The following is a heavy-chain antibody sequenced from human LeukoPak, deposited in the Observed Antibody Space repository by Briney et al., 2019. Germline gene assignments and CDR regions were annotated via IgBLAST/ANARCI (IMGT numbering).Heavy chain of an antibody. Sequence: SETLSLTCTVSGGSISSSSYYWSWLRQPPGKGLEWIGYIYYSGSTNYNPSLKSRVTISVDTSKNQFSLKLISVTAADTAVYYCASLTPNYYDSSGYFDYWGQGTLVTVSS. J-gene: IGHJ4*02. CDR3: ASLTPNYYDSSGYFDY. D-gene: IGHD3-22*01. CDR2: IYYSGST. V-gene: IGHV4-61*01. CDR1: GGSISSSSYY.